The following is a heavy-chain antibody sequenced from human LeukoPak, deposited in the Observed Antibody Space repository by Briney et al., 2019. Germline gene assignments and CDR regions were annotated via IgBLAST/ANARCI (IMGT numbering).Heavy chain of an antibody. CDR1: GYTFTGYY. V-gene: IGHV1-8*03. CDR3: ATGGSRRLVGLPDY. J-gene: IGHJ4*02. D-gene: IGHD2-8*02. Sequence: ASVKLSCEASGYTFTGYYMHWVRQAPGQGREWRGWMNPHSGNTGYAQKLQGRVTITRNTSISTAYMELSSLRSEDTAVYYCATGGSRRLVGLPDYWGQGTLVTVSS. CDR2: MNPHSGNT.